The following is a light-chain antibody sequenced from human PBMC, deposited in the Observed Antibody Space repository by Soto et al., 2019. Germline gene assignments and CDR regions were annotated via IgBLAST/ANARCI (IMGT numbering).Light chain of an antibody. Sequence: QSALTQPASVSGSPGQSITISCSGTSRDVGGYNYVFWYQHHPGKAPKLMIYDVSNRPSGVSKRFSGSKSGNTASLTISGLQADDEADYYCSSYTSSSTYVFGTGTKSPS. J-gene: IGLJ1*01. V-gene: IGLV2-14*03. CDR3: SSYTSSSTYV. CDR2: DVS. CDR1: SRDVGGYNY.